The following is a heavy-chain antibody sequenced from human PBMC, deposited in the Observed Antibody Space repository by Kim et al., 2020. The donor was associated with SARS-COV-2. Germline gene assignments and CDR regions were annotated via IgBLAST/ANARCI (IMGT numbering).Heavy chain of an antibody. CDR3: ANPSSGDDFNFDY. J-gene: IGHJ4*02. CDR2: ISGSGGST. V-gene: IGHV3-23*01. D-gene: IGHD4-17*01. CDR1: GFTFSSYA. Sequence: GGSLRLSCAASGFTFSSYAMSWVRQAPGKGLEWVSAISGSGGSTYYADSVKGRFTISRDNSKNTLYLQMNSLRAEDTAVYYCANPSSGDDFNFDYWGQGTLVTVSS.